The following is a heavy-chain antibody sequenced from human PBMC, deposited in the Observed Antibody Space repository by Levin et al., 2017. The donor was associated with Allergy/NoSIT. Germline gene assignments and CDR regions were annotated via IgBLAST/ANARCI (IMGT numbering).Heavy chain of an antibody. D-gene: IGHD4-11*01. CDR3: AKDLRPSASPRYSLNYYYGMDV. CDR2: ISYDGSNK. Sequence: PGGSLRPSCAASGFTFSSYGMHWVRQAPGKGLEWVAAISYDGSNKYYADSVKGRFTISRDNSKTTLYLQMNSLRAEDTAVYYCAKDLRPSASPRYSLNYYYGMDVWGQGTTVTVSS. CDR1: GFTFSSYG. J-gene: IGHJ6*02. V-gene: IGHV3-30*18.